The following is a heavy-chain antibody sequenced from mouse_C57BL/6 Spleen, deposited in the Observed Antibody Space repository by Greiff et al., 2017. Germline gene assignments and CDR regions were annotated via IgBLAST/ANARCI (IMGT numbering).Heavy chain of an antibody. V-gene: IGHV1-82*01. CDR3: ARWDGNYDFDY. D-gene: IGHD2-1*01. Sequence: QVQLKQSGPELVKPGASVKISCKASGYAFSSSWMNWVKQRPGKGLEWIGRIYPGDGDTNYNGKFKGKATLTADKSSSTAYMQLSSLTSEDSAVYFCARWDGNYDFDYWGQGTTLTVSS. CDR2: IYPGDGDT. CDR1: GYAFSSSW. J-gene: IGHJ2*01.